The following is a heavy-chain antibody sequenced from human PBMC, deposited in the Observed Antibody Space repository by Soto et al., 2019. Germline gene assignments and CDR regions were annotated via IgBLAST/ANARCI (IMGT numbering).Heavy chain of an antibody. D-gene: IGHD6-13*01. CDR2: INTGIGNT. Sequence: QVQLVQSGAEVKKPGASVKVSCKASGYTFTSYAMHWVRQAPGQRLEWMGWINTGIGNTKYSQKFQGRVTITRDTSATTAYMELSSLRSEDTAVYYSARQLDSWGQGTLVTVSS. CDR1: GYTFTSYA. V-gene: IGHV1-3*04. J-gene: IGHJ4*02. CDR3: ARQLDS.